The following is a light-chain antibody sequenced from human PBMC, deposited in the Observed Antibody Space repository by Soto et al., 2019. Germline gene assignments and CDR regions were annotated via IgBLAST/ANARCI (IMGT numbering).Light chain of an antibody. CDR1: QSVSSDF. V-gene: IGKV3-20*01. CDR3: QQYGGSPRT. J-gene: IGKJ1*01. CDR2: GAS. Sequence: EIVLTQSPGTLSLSPGDRATLSCRASQSVSSDFLAWYQETPGQAPRLLIYGASSRATGIPDRFSGSGSGTDFTLTISRLEPEDFAVYYCQQYGGSPRTFGQGTKVDI.